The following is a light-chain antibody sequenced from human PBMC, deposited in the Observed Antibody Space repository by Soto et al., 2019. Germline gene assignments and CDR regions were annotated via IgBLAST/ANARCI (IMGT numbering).Light chain of an antibody. Sequence: QSALTQPPSASGSPGQSVTLSCTGTSSDVGAYNYVSWYQQHPGKAPKLMIYEVTKRPSGVPDRFSGSKSGNTASLTVSGLQAEDDADYYCTSYAASNNVVFGGGTKLTVL. J-gene: IGLJ2*01. CDR1: SSDVGAYNY. CDR3: TSYAASNNVV. CDR2: EVT. V-gene: IGLV2-8*01.